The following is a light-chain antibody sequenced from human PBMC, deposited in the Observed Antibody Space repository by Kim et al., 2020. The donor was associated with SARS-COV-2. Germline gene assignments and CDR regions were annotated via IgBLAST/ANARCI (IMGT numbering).Light chain of an antibody. CDR2: AAS. V-gene: IGKV1D-16*01. CDR3: QQYDSYPRT. J-gene: IGKJ1*01. Sequence: DIQMTQSPSSLSASIGDRVTITCRASQGISSWLAWYQQKPEKAPKCLIYAASSLQSRVPSRFSGSGSGTDFTLTISSLQPEDFATYYCQQYDSYPRTFGQGTKVDIK. CDR1: QGISSW.